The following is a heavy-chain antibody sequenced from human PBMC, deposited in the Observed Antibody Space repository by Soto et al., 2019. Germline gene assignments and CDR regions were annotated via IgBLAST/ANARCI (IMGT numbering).Heavy chain of an antibody. CDR3: ARDGWVQLWLRAFDI. J-gene: IGHJ3*02. CDR1: GFTFSSYA. V-gene: IGHV3-30-3*01. CDR2: ISYDGSNK. Sequence: QVQLVESGGGVVQPGRSLRLSCAASGFTFSSYAMHWVRQAPGKGLEWVAVISYDGSNKYYADSVKGRFTISRDNSKNTLYLQRNSLRAEDTAVYYCARDGWVQLWLRAFDIWGQGTMVTVSS. D-gene: IGHD5-18*01.